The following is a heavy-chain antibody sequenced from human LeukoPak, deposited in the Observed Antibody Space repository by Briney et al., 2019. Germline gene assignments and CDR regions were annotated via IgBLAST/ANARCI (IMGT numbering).Heavy chain of an antibody. D-gene: IGHD3-9*01. CDR2: ISGSGGST. Sequence: GGSLRLSCAASGFTFSSYAMSWVRQAPGKGLEWVSAISGSGGSTYYADSVKGRFTISRDNPKNTLYLQMNSLRAEDTAVYYCAKGSLSTNPKKLRYFDWLFHYYFDYWGQGTLVTVSS. CDR1: GFTFSSYA. J-gene: IGHJ4*02. CDR3: AKGSLSTNPKKLRYFDWLFHYYFDY. V-gene: IGHV3-23*01.